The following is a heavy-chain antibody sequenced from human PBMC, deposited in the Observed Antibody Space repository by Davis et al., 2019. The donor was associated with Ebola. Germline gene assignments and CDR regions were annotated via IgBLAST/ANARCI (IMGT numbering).Heavy chain of an antibody. CDR1: VITFSSYA. CDR2: ISGNGEIT. V-gene: IGHV3-23*01. D-gene: IGHD3-22*01. CDR3: ASRQEMVIVVVIGAFDI. J-gene: IGHJ3*02. Sequence: PGGSLRLSCADSVITFSSYAMTWVRQAPGKGLEWVSAISGNGEITYDADSVKGRFTISRDNSKNTLYLQVNSLRAEDTAVYYCASRQEMVIVVVIGAFDIWGQGTMVTVSS.